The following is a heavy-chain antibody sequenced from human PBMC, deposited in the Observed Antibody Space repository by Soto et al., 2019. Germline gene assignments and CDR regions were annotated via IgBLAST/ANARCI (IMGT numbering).Heavy chain of an antibody. Sequence: ASVKVSCKTSGYTFTNYGINWVRQAPGQGLEWMGWISAYSGNTNYAQKLQGRVTMTTDTSTSTAYMELRSLRSDDTAVYYCARNQAVARLGAFWGQGTLVTVSS. V-gene: IGHV1-18*01. CDR1: GYTFTNYG. J-gene: IGHJ4*02. CDR3: ARNQAVARLGAF. D-gene: IGHD6-19*01. CDR2: ISAYSGNT.